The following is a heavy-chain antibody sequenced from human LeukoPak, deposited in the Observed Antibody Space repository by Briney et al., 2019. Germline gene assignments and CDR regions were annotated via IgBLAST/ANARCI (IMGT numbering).Heavy chain of an antibody. CDR1: GFTFSSYG. J-gene: IGHJ4*02. D-gene: IGHD3-3*01. CDR3: AKDRGITIFGVVIISSDPWELVY. V-gene: IGHV3-33*06. CDR2: IWYDGSNK. Sequence: GRSLRLSCAASGFTFSSYGMHWVRQAPGKGLEWVAVIWYDGSNKYYADSVKGRFTISRDNSKNTLYLQMNSLRAEDTAVYYCAKDRGITIFGVVIISSDPWELVYWGQGTLVTVSS.